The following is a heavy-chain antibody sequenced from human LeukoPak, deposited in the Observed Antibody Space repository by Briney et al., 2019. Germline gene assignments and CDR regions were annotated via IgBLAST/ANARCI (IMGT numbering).Heavy chain of an antibody. J-gene: IGHJ4*02. CDR3: ARDRGYCSGGSCGYYSDY. D-gene: IGHD2-15*01. CDR1: GGSISSYY. V-gene: IGHV4-4*07. Sequence: PSETLSLTCTVSGGSISSYYWSWIRQPAGKGLEWIGRIYTSGSTNYNPSLKGRVTMSVDTSKNQFSLKLSSVTAADTAVYYCARDRGYCSGGSCGYYSDYWGQGTLVTVSS. CDR2: IYTSGST.